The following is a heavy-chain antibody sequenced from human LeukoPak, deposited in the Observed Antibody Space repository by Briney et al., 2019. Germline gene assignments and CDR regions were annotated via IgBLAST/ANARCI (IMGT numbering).Heavy chain of an antibody. CDR3: ASGVTNDFWSGYYTGTRWFDP. D-gene: IGHD3-3*01. Sequence: GASVKVSCKAPVYTFTSYDINWVRQATGQGLEWMGWMNPNSGNTGYAQKFQGRVTMTRNTSISTAYMELSSLRSEDTAVYYCASGVTNDFWSGYYTGTRWFDPWVQGTLVTVSS. V-gene: IGHV1-8*01. CDR1: VYTFTSYD. J-gene: IGHJ5*02. CDR2: MNPNSGNT.